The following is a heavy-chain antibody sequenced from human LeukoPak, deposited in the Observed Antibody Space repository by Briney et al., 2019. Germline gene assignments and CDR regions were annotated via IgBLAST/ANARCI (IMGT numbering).Heavy chain of an antibody. CDR1: GFTFSLYA. D-gene: IGHD5-18*01. Sequence: PGGSLRLSCAASGFTFSLYAIHWVRQAPGKGLEWVALISYDGNNKDYADSVKGRFTISRDNSKNTLYLQMNSLSAEDTALYYCARGGKSGYNYGYSDYWGQGTVVTVSS. J-gene: IGHJ4*02. CDR2: ISYDGNNK. CDR3: ARGGKSGYNYGYSDY. V-gene: IGHV3-30*14.